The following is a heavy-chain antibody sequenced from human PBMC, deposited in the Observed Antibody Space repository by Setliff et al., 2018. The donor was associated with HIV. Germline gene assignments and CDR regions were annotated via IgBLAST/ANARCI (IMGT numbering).Heavy chain of an antibody. Sequence: NPSETLSLTCTVSGGSISSYYWSWIRQSPGKGLEWIGEINHSGSTKYNPSLKSRVTISVDTSKNQFSLKLSSVTAADTAVYYCARGTAYYNFWSGYSQDYYYYMDVWGKGTTVTVSS. CDR1: GGSISSYY. D-gene: IGHD3-3*01. CDR3: ARGTAYYNFWSGYSQDYYYYMDV. J-gene: IGHJ6*03. CDR2: INHSGST. V-gene: IGHV4-34*01.